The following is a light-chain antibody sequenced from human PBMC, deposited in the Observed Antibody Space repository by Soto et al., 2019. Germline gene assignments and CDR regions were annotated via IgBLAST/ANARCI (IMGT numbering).Light chain of an antibody. CDR3: QQGDSFPFT. Sequence: DIQMTQSPSSVSASVGDRVTITCRASQDISSWVAWYQQKPGKAPKLLIYAASSLQSGVPRRFRGSGSGTDFTLIISSLHLEDFGTYFCQQGDSFPFTFGGGTKVEIK. V-gene: IGKV1-12*02. J-gene: IGKJ4*01. CDR2: AAS. CDR1: QDISSW.